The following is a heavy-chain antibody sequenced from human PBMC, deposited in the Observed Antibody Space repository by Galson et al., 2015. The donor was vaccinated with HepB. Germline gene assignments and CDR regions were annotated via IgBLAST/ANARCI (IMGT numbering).Heavy chain of an antibody. CDR1: GFYYTVPA. CDR2: CWRKGNNYAS. J-gene: IGHJ4*02. D-gene: IGHD6-13*01. Sequence: SLRQDCADPGFYYTVPAFQCARQAPGKGPGSSGRCWRKGNNYASFSVPSLKGRFIVSGDDSKNMAYMHMMSLKTDDTAVYYCVRSGDLSGYSSRWGQGTLVTVSS. V-gene: IGHV3-73*01. CDR3: VRSGDLSGYSSR.